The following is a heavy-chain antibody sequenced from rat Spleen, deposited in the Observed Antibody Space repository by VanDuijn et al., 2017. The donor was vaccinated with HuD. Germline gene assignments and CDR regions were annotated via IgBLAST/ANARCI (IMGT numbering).Heavy chain of an antibody. J-gene: IGHJ3*01. Sequence: EVQLVESGGGLVQPGGSLKVSCAASGFTFSDYYMAWVRQAPKKGLEWVASIGYEGGNTYYGDSVKGQFTISSDNAKSTLYLQMDSLRSEDTATYYCARLGTEAIGNWFSYWGQGTLVTVSS. D-gene: IGHD1-11*01. CDR2: IGYEGGNT. CDR3: ARLGTEAIGNWFSY. CDR1: GFTFSDYY. V-gene: IGHV5-22*01.